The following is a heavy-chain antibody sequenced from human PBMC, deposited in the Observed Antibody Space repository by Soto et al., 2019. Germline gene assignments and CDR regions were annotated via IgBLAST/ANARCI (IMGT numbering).Heavy chain of an antibody. V-gene: IGHV1-8*01. Sequence: QVQLVQSGAEVKKPGASVMVSCKASGDTFTSYDIYWVRQATGQGLEWMGWMNPFSGNAVYTQKFQDRVTMNRDTSINTAYMEMSGLRSEDTAVYYCTRGQGNHWGQGPLVTVAS. CDR1: GDTFTSYD. CDR2: MNPFSGNA. CDR3: TRGQGNH. J-gene: IGHJ4*02.